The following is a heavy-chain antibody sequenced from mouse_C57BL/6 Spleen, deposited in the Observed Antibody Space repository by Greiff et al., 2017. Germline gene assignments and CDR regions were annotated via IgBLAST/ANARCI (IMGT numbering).Heavy chain of an antibody. J-gene: IGHJ2*01. CDR2: ISSGSSTI. CDR1: GFTFSDSG. CDR3: ARDDGYFDY. Sequence: DVMLVESGGGLVKPGGSLKLSCAASGFTFSDSGMHWVRQAPEKGLEWVAYISSGSSTIYYADTVKGRFTISRDNAKNTLFLQMTSLRSEDTAMYYCARDDGYFDYWGQGTTLTVSS. D-gene: IGHD2-3*01. V-gene: IGHV5-17*01.